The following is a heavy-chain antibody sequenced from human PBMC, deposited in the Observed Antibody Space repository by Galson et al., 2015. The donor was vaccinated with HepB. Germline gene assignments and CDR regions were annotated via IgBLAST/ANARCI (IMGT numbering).Heavy chain of an antibody. CDR2: ISGSGGST. CDR1: GFTFSSYA. CDR3: AAQTTMTNPGRY. V-gene: IGHV3-23*01. Sequence: SLRLSCAASGFTFSSYAMSWVRQAPGKGLEWVSAISGSGGSTYYADSVKGRFTISRDNSKNTLYLQMNSLRAEDTAVYYCAAQTTMTNPGRYWGQGTLVTVSS. J-gene: IGHJ4*02. D-gene: IGHD4-17*01.